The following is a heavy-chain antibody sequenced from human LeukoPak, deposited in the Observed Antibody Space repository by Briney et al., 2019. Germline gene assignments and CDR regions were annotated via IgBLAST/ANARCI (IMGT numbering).Heavy chain of an antibody. CDR1: GFTFSSYA. D-gene: IGHD6-13*01. J-gene: IGHJ4*02. Sequence: GGSLRLSCAASGFTFSSYAMHWVRQAPGKGLEYVSAITGNGGSTFYANSVKGRFTISRDNAKNSLYLQMDSLRAGDTAVYFCGRAFPPLRTAAAGDYWGQGTLVTVSS. CDR2: ITGNGGST. V-gene: IGHV3-64*01. CDR3: GRAFPPLRTAAAGDY.